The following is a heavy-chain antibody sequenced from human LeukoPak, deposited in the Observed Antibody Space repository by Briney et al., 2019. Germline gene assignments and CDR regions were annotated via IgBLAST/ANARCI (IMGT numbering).Heavy chain of an antibody. Sequence: GGSLRLSCAASGFTFSSYWMSWVRQAPGKGLEWVSYISSSGGSTIYYADSVKGRFTISRDNAKNSLYLQMNSLRAEDTAVYYCARDYGGSSPFDYWGRGTLVTVSS. J-gene: IGHJ4*02. CDR3: ARDYGGSSPFDY. D-gene: IGHD4-23*01. CDR2: ISSSGGSTI. CDR1: GFTFSSYW. V-gene: IGHV3-48*04.